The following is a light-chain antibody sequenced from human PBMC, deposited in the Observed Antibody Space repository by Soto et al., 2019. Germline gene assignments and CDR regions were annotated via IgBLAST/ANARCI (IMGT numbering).Light chain of an antibody. CDR1: QSIRSSY. Sequence: EIVLTQSPATLSLSPGERATLSCRASQSIRSSYFAWYQQKPGQAPRLLIFGVSSRATGIPDRFSGTGSGTDFTLTISRLEPEDFALYYCQQYGNSPLTFGGGTKVDIK. CDR3: QQYGNSPLT. V-gene: IGKV3-20*01. CDR2: GVS. J-gene: IGKJ4*01.